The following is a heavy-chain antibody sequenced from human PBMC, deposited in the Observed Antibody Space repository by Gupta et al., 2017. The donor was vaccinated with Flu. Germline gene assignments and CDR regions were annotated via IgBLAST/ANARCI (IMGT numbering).Heavy chain of an antibody. J-gene: IGHJ4*02. Sequence: EVQLVQSGTEVKKPGESLKISCKPSGFNFMTSWIVWVRQMPGKGLEWLGIIYPADSDTRYSQSFQGQVTISAERSINTAYLQLSSLKPSETAVYYCARGSYETNGQSLYFWGQGTLVTVSS. CDR1: GFNFMTSW. D-gene: IGHD2-8*01. CDR2: IYPADSDT. V-gene: IGHV5-51*01. CDR3: ARGSYETNGQSLYF.